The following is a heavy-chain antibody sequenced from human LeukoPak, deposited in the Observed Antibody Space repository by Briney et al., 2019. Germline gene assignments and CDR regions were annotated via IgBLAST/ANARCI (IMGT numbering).Heavy chain of an antibody. CDR2: INHSGST. CDR3: AKTHSSGPLGDWFDP. V-gene: IGHV4-34*01. J-gene: IGHJ5*02. Sequence: SETLSLTCAVYGGSFSGYYWSWIRQPPGKGLEWIGEINHSGSTNYNPSLKSRVTISVDTSKNQFSLKLSSVTAADTAVYYCAKTHSSGPLGDWFDPWGQGTLVTVSS. D-gene: IGHD3-22*01. CDR1: GGSFSGYY.